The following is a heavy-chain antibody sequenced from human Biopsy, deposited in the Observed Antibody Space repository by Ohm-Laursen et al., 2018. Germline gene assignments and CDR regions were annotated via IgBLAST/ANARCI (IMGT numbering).Heavy chain of an antibody. CDR1: GGYISHYY. CDR2: IYITGET. J-gene: IGHJ5*02. Sequence: GTLSLTCIVSGGYISHYYWTWIRQPAGQGLEWIGRIYITGETDYNPSLKSRVTMSVDSSKKQFSLKLKSVTAADTAIYYCARAPPLIRGVVESWFDPWGQGILVTVSS. D-gene: IGHD3-10*01. CDR3: ARAPPLIRGVVESWFDP. V-gene: IGHV4-4*07.